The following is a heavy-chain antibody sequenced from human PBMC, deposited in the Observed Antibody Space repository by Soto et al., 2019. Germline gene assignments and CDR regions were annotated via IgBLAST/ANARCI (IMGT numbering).Heavy chain of an antibody. CDR1: GFTFSSYR. D-gene: IGHD4-17*01. Sequence: EVQLVESGGGLVQPGGSLRLSCAASGFTFSSYRLNWVRKAQGKGRGGVSYISSSSSTIYYADSVKGRFTISRDNAKNSLYLQMNSLRDEDTAVYYCARDGFEDYGDYVGDYWGQGTLVTVSS. CDR3: ARDGFEDYGDYVGDY. CDR2: ISSSSSTI. J-gene: IGHJ4*02. V-gene: IGHV3-48*02.